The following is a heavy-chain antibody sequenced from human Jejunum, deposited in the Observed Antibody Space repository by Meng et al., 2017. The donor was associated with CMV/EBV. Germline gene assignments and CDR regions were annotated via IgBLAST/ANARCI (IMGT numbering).Heavy chain of an antibody. D-gene: IGHD2-2*01. Sequence: KWVREAAGKGLKWVSCISASSKNIDDADSVKGRFTISKDSARNSLNLQSNSLRGDDTAVYYWAKGAANCGSISCHRTWFDPWGQGTRVTVSS. CDR2: ISASSKNI. J-gene: IGHJ5*02. CDR3: AKGAANCGSISCHRTWFDP. V-gene: IGHV3-21*01.